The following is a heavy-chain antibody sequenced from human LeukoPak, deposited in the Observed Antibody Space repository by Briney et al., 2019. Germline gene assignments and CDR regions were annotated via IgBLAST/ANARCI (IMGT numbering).Heavy chain of an antibody. CDR2: INSDGSST. V-gene: IGHV3-74*01. D-gene: IGHD2-2*01. CDR3: ARRVVVPAAPYYFDY. Sequence: GGSLRLSCAASGFIFSSYWMHWVRQAPGKGLVWVSRINSDGSSTSYADSVKGRFTISRDNAKNTLYLQMNSLRAEDTAVYYCARRVVVPAAPYYFDYWGHGTLVIVSS. CDR1: GFIFSSYW. J-gene: IGHJ4*01.